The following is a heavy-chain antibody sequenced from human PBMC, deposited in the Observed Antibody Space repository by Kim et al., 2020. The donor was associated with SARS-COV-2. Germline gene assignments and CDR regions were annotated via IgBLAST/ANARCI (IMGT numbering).Heavy chain of an antibody. CDR2: INPNSGGT. V-gene: IGHV1-2*02. J-gene: IGHJ5*02. CDR1: GYTFTGYY. D-gene: IGHD6-6*01. Sequence: ASVKVSCKASGYTFTGYYMHWVRQAPGQGLEWMGWINPNSGGTNYAQKFQGRVTMTRDTSISTAYMELSRLRSDDTAVYYCARGGRIAARPFSFWFDPWGQGTLVTVSS. CDR3: ARGGRIAARPFSFWFDP.